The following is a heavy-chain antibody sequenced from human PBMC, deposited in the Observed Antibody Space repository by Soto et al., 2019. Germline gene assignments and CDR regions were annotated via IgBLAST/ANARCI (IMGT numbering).Heavy chain of an antibody. CDR3: ARELSYGDSTWPLHY. CDR1: GYTFTSYG. D-gene: IGHD4-17*01. V-gene: IGHV1-18*01. Sequence: QVQLVQSGAEVKKPGASVKVSCKASGYTFTSYGISWVRQAPGHGLEWMGWISAYTGNTTYAQKLQGRVTMTTDTYPSPAQQEQRGLTSDDTAGDYRARELSYGDSTWPLHYWGQGTLVTVSS. CDR2: ISAYTGNT. J-gene: IGHJ4*02.